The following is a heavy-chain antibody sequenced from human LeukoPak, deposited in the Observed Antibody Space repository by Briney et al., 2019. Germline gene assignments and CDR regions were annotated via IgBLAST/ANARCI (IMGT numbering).Heavy chain of an antibody. CDR1: GFIFSTSS. J-gene: IGHJ4*02. CDR2: ISGTSVHI. V-gene: IGHV3-21*01. D-gene: IGHD1-26*01. CDR3: ASGTIVGARGADN. Sequence: GGSLRLSCSASGFIFSTSSMKWFRQAPGKALEWVSAISGTSVHIYYADSGKGRFTISRDNVKESLYLHMNSLRAEDTAVYYCASGTIVGARGADNWGQGTLVTVSS.